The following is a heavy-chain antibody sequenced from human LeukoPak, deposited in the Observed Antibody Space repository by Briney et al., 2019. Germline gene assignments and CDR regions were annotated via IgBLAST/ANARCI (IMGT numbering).Heavy chain of an antibody. D-gene: IGHD6-13*01. V-gene: IGHV2-70*04. CDR3: ARDPGPHSSSWFDY. J-gene: IGHJ4*02. CDR2: IDWDDDT. Sequence: GSGPALVKPTQTLTLTCTFSGFSLSTSGMRVSWIRQPPGKALEWLARIDWDDDTFYSTSLKTRLTISKDTSKNQVVLTMTNMDPVDTATYYCARDPGPHSSSWFDYWGQGTLVTVSS. CDR1: GFSLSTSGMR.